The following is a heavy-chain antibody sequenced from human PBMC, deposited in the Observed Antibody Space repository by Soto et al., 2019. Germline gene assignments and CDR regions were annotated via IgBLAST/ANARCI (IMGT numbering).Heavy chain of an antibody. Sequence: ASVKVSCKASGFGLINYGFTWVRQAPGQGLEWMGWISAYNGNTIYAQNLQGRLTMTRDTSTSTAYMELRSLRSDDTAVYYCARMGVTTSVYYYTMDVWGQGTTVTVSS. CDR2: ISAYNGNT. D-gene: IGHD4-4*01. CDR1: GFGLINYG. CDR3: ARMGVTTSVYYYTMDV. V-gene: IGHV1-18*04. J-gene: IGHJ6*02.